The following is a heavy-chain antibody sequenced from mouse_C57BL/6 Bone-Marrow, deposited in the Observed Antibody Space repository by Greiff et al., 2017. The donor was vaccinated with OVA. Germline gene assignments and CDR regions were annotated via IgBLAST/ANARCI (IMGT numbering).Heavy chain of an antibody. CDR1: GYSFTDYN. J-gene: IGHJ2*01. Sequence: QLVESGPELVKPGASVKISCKASGYSFTDYNMNWVKQSNGQSLEWIGVINPNYGTTSYNQKFKGKATLTVDQSSSTAYMQLNSLTSEDSAVYYCERGGGRSHFDDWGQGTTLTVSS. CDR2: INPNYGTT. D-gene: IGHD1-1*01. V-gene: IGHV1-39*01. CDR3: ERGGGRSHFDD.